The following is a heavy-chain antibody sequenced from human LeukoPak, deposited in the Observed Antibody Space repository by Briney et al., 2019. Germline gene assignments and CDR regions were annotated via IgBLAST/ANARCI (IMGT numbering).Heavy chain of an antibody. D-gene: IGHD3-22*01. Sequence: GGSLRLSCAASGIIFSSYTMNWVRQAPGKGLECVSSISSSSSYTNYADSVKGRFTISRDNAKKSVYLQMDSLRVEDTAVYYCARGDNSAFDIWGQGTMVTVSS. CDR2: ISSSSSYT. J-gene: IGHJ3*02. CDR1: GIIFSSYT. CDR3: ARGDNSAFDI. V-gene: IGHV3-21*01.